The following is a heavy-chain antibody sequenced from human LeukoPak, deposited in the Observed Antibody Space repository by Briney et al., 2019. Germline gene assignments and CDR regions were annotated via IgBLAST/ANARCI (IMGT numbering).Heavy chain of an antibody. CDR2: ITNSGGST. D-gene: IGHD3-10*01. CDR1: GFPFNNYA. J-gene: IGHJ4*02. CDR3: AKDRGTGPYYYFDD. Sequence: GGSLRLSCAASGFPFNNYAMNWVRQAPGKGLEWVSSITNSGGSTYYADSVKGRFTISRVNSKNTLYLQMNSLRAEDTAVYYCAKDRGTGPYYYFDDWGQGTLVTLSS. V-gene: IGHV3-23*01.